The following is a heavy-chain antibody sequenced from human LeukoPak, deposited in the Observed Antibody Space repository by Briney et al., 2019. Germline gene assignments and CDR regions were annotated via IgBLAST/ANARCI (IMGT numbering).Heavy chain of an antibody. Sequence: ASVKVSCKASGYTFTSYGISWVRQAPGQGLEWMGIINPSGGSTSYAQKFQGRVTMTRDMSTSTGYMELSSLRSEDTAVYYCARARYYYYYMDVWGKGTTVTVSS. J-gene: IGHJ6*03. CDR1: GYTFTSYG. CDR3: ARARYYYYYMDV. CDR2: INPSGGST. V-gene: IGHV1-46*03.